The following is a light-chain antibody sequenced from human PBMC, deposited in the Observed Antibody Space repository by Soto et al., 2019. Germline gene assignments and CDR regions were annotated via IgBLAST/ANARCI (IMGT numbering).Light chain of an antibody. Sequence: EIVLTQSPATLSLSPGERANLSCRASQSVSSYLAWYQQKPGQAPRLLIYDASNRATGIPARFSGSGSGTDFTLTISSLEPEDFAVYYCQQRGNWPPTFGGGTKVEIK. CDR1: QSVSSY. V-gene: IGKV3-11*01. J-gene: IGKJ4*01. CDR3: QQRGNWPPT. CDR2: DAS.